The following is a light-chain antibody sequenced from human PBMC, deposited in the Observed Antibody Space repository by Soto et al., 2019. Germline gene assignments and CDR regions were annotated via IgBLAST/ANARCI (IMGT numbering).Light chain of an antibody. CDR2: DVS. Sequence: IVLTQSPATLSFSPGKIATLSGRASQNISNYLIWYQQKPGQAPRLLIYDVSNRATGIPARFSGSGSGTEFTLTISSLQPDDFATYYCQQYHSYSWTFGQGTKVDI. CDR1: QNISNY. J-gene: IGKJ1*01. CDR3: QQYHSYSWT. V-gene: IGKV3-11*01.